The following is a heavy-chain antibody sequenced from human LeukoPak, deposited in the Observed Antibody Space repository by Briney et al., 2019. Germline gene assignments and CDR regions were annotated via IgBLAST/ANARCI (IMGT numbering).Heavy chain of an antibody. V-gene: IGHV1-2*06. CDR3: AGTGYSGYVAHY. D-gene: IGHD5-12*01. Sequence: ASVKVSCKASGYTFTGYYIHWVRPAPGQGLEWMGRVNPNSGGANSAQKFQGRVAMTGDTSIGTAYMELNRLRSDDTAVYFCAGTGYSGYVAHYWGQGTLVTVSS. CDR1: GYTFTGYY. J-gene: IGHJ4*02. CDR2: VNPNSGGA.